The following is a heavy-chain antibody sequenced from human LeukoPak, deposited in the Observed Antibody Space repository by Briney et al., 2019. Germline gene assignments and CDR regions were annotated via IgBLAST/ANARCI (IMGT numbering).Heavy chain of an antibody. D-gene: IGHD2-8*02. CDR3: ARATTAYCTGGICPNFDF. CDR2: IYYSGTT. CDR1: GGSITSYY. J-gene: IGHJ4*02. V-gene: IGHV4-59*01. Sequence: SETLSLTCTVSGGSITSYYWNWIRQPPGRGLEWIGYIYYSGTTNFNPSLKSRVAMSVDTSRNHFSLQLSSVTAADTALYYCARATTAYCTGGICPNFDFWGQGTLVTVSS.